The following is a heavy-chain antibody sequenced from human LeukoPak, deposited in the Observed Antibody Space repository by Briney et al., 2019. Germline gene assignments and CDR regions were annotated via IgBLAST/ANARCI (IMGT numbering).Heavy chain of an antibody. Sequence: SETLSLTCAVYGGSFSGYYWSWIRQPPGKGLEWIGEINHSGSTNYNPSLKSRVTISVDTSKNQFSLKLSSVTAADTAVYYCARGGWNYQPISDCWGQGTLVTVSS. V-gene: IGHV4-34*01. CDR1: GGSFSGYY. J-gene: IGHJ4*02. D-gene: IGHD1-7*01. CDR2: INHSGST. CDR3: ARGGWNYQPISDC.